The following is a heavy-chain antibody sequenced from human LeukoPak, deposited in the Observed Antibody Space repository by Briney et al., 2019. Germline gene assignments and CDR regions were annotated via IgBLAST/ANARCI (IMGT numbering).Heavy chain of an antibody. CDR2: ISYSGST. Sequence: PSETLSLTCTVSGGSISTYYWSWIRQPPGKGLEWIGYISYSGSTNYNPSLKSRVTISVDTSKNQFSLKLSSVTAADTAVYYCARDSSGLNSFDPWGQGTLVTVSS. CDR1: GGSISTYY. V-gene: IGHV4-59*01. D-gene: IGHD6-19*01. J-gene: IGHJ5*02. CDR3: ARDSSGLNSFDP.